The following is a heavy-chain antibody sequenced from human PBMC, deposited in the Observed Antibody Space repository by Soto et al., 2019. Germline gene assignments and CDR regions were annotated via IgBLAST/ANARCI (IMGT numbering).Heavy chain of an antibody. CDR2: IYHSGTT. CDR3: AIPGAGDFDY. V-gene: IGHV4-4*02. D-gene: IGHD6-13*01. Sequence: KPSETLSLTCAVSGAYISNTDWWSWVRQRPGKGLEWIGEIYHSGTTNCDPSLKSRVTIWLDKSKGQFSLKLTSVTAADTAVYYCAIPGAGDFDYWGQGTLVTVSS. CDR1: GAYISNTDW. J-gene: IGHJ4*02.